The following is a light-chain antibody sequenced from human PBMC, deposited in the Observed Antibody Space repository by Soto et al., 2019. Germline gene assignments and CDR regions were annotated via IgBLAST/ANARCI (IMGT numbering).Light chain of an antibody. V-gene: IGKV3-20*01. CDR1: QSVSSTY. CDR2: GAS. CDR3: QQYGSSPQT. Sequence: EIVLTQSPGTLSLSPGERATLSCRASQSVSSTYLAWYQQKPGQAPRLLIYGASSRATGIPDRFRGSGSGTDFTLTISRLEPEDCAVYYCQQYGSSPQTFGQGTKVEIK. J-gene: IGKJ1*01.